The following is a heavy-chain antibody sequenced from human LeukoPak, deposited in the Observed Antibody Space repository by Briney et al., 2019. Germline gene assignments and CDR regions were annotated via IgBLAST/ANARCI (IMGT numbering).Heavy chain of an antibody. D-gene: IGHD3-22*01. V-gene: IGHV3-30*18. J-gene: IGHJ4*02. Sequence: GRSLRLSCAASGFTFSSYGMHWVRQAPGKGLEWVAVISYDGSNKYYADSVKGRFTISRDNSKNTLYLQMNSLRAEDTAVYYCAKDFFDYDSSGYYMNWGQGTLVTVSS. CDR1: GFTFSSYG. CDR2: ISYDGSNK. CDR3: AKDFFDYDSSGYYMN.